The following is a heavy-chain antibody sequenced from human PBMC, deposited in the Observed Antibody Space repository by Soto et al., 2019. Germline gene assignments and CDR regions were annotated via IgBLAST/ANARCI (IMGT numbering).Heavy chain of an antibody. CDR1: GFTFGDYA. V-gene: IGHV3-49*03. CDR2: IRSKAYGGTT. Sequence: GGSLRLSSTASGFTFGDYAMSWFRQAPGKGLEWVGFIRSKAYGGTTEYAASVKGRFTISRDDSKSIAYLQMNSLKTEDTAVYYCSMIVADPDAFDIWGQGTMVTV. CDR3: SMIVADPDAFDI. D-gene: IGHD3-22*01. J-gene: IGHJ3*02.